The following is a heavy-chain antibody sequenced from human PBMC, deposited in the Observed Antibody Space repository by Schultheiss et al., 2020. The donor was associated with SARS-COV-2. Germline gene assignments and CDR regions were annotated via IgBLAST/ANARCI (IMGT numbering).Heavy chain of an antibody. V-gene: IGHV3-23*01. CDR2: ISGSGGST. D-gene: IGHD3/OR15-3a*01. CDR3: AKQKGGFLDWPDY. CDR1: GFTFSSYA. J-gene: IGHJ4*02. Sequence: GGSLRLSCAASGFTFSSYAMHWVRQAPGKGLEWVSAISGSGGSTYYADSVKGRFTISRDNSKNTLYLQMNSLRAEDTAVYYCAKQKGGFLDWPDYWGQGTLVTVSS.